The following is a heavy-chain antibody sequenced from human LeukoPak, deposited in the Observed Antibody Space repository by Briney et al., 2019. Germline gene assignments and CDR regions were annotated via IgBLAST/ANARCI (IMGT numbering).Heavy chain of an antibody. CDR3: ARDLRSSVVSRFDY. V-gene: IGHV3-7*01. CDR2: IKQDGSEK. D-gene: IGHD3-22*01. J-gene: IGHJ4*02. CDR1: GFTFSSYW. Sequence: GGSLRLSCAASGFTFSSYWMSWVRQAPGKGLEWVANIKQDGSEKYYVDSVKGRFTISRDNAKNSLYLQMNSLRAEDTAVYYCARDLRSSVVSRFDYWGQGTLVTVSS.